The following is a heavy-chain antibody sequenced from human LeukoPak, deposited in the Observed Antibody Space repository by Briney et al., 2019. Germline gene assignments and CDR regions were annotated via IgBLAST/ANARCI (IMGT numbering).Heavy chain of an antibody. CDR2: ISSSSSYI. CDR3: ARDQWVGGSYYYYGMDV. Sequence: GGSLRLSCAASGFTFSSYSMNWVRQAPGKGLEWVSSISSSSSYIYYADSVKGRFTISRDNAKNSLYLQMNSLRAEDTAVYYCARDQWVGGSYYYYGMDVWGQGTTVTVSS. D-gene: IGHD6-19*01. J-gene: IGHJ6*02. V-gene: IGHV3-21*01. CDR1: GFTFSSYS.